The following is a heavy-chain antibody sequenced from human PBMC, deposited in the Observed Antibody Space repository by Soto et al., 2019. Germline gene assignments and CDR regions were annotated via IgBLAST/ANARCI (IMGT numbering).Heavy chain of an antibody. CDR2: IYYSGST. CDR1: GGSISSSSYY. CDR3: ARHPQARRFLEWDFDY. D-gene: IGHD3-3*01. Sequence: PSETLSLTCTVSGGSISSSSYYWGWIRQPPGKGLEWIGSIYYSGSTYYNPSLKSRVTISVDTSKNQFSLKLSSVTAADTAVYYCARHPQARRFLEWDFDYWGQGTLVTVSS. V-gene: IGHV4-39*01. J-gene: IGHJ4*02.